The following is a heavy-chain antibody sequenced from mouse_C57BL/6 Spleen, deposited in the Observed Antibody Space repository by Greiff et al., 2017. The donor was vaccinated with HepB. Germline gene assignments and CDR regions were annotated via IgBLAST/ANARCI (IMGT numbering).Heavy chain of an antibody. D-gene: IGHD2-4*01. CDR3: ARNRDDYDGAWFAY. CDR1: GFSLTSYA. CDR2: IWTGGGT. Sequence: VQLQQSGPGLVAPSQSLSITCTVSGFSLTSYAISWVRQPPGKGLEWLGVIWTGGGTNYNSALKSRLSISKDNSKSQVFLKMNSLQTDDTARYYCARNRDDYDGAWFAYWGQGTLVTVSA. V-gene: IGHV2-9-1*01. J-gene: IGHJ3*01.